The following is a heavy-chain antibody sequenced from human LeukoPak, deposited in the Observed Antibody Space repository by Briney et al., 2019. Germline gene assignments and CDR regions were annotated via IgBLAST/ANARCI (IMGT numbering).Heavy chain of an antibody. D-gene: IGHD2/OR15-2a*01. CDR2: VNSDGSAT. J-gene: IGHJ4*02. CDR1: GFIFTKYW. CDR3: TSFYETN. V-gene: IGHV3-74*01. Sequence: GGSLRLSCAASGFIFTKYWMHWVRQAPGKGLVWVSHVNSDGSATSYADSVKGRFTISRDNAKNTVYLHMNSLRVEDTAVYYCTSFYETNWGQGTLVTVSS.